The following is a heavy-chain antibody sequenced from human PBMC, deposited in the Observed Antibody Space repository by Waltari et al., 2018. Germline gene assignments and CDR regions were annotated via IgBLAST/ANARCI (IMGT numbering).Heavy chain of an antibody. CDR3: ARGLRQYYDSSAQRAFDI. Sequence: QVQLQQWGAGLLKPSETLSLTCAVYGGSFSGYYWSWIRQPPGKGLEWIGEINHSGSTNYNPSLKSRVTISVDTSKNQFSLKPSSVTAADTAVYYCARGLRQYYDSSAQRAFDIWGQGTMVTVSS. CDR1: GGSFSGYY. CDR2: INHSGST. D-gene: IGHD3-22*01. J-gene: IGHJ3*02. V-gene: IGHV4-34*01.